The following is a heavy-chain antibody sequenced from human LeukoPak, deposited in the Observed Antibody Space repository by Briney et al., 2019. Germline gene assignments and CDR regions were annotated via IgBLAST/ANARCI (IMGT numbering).Heavy chain of an antibody. Sequence: GGSLRLSCAASGFTFSSYAMSWVRHAQGKGLEWVSAIRGRGGRTYYADSVKGRFTISRDNSKDTLYLQMNSLRAEDTAVYYCAKDHFLGIAAAATGRLHYWGEGALVTLS. D-gene: IGHD6-13*01. CDR3: AKDHFLGIAAAATGRLHY. J-gene: IGHJ4*02. CDR1: GFTFSSYA. CDR2: IRGRGGRT. V-gene: IGHV3-23*01.